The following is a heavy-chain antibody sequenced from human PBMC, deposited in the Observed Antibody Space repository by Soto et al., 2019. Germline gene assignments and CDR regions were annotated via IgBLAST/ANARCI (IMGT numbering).Heavy chain of an antibody. J-gene: IGHJ4*02. CDR1: NASITSSGYY. D-gene: IGHD1-26*01. Sequence: QVQLQESGPRLVEASQTLSLTCTVSNASITSSGYYWSWVRQPPGKRLEWIGYIYHSGSTFYSPSLQSRLTMSVDTSKNQFSLTVRSVTAADTAVYHCARMSGTYYVPDYWGQGTLVTVSS. V-gene: IGHV4-31*03. CDR3: ARMSGTYYVPDY. CDR2: IYHSGST.